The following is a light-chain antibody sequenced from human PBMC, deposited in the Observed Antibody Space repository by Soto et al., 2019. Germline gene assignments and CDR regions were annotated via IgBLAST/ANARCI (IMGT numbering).Light chain of an antibody. CDR2: DAS. CDR3: QQYNVNPWT. CDR1: QSISGW. Sequence: DIHMTQSPSTLSASLGDRVTITCRASQSISGWLAWYQQKPGKPPKLLIYDASSLEGGVSSRFSGSGSGTEFTLTISSLQPDDFATYYCQQYNVNPWTFGQGTKVDIK. V-gene: IGKV1-5*01. J-gene: IGKJ1*01.